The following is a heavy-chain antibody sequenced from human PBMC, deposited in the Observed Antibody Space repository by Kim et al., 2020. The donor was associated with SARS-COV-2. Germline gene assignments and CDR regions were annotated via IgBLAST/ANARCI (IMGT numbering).Heavy chain of an antibody. D-gene: IGHD3-10*01. Sequence: GGSLRLSCAASGFTFSSYWMSWVRQAPGKGLEWVANIKQDGSEKYYVDSVKGRFTISRDNAKNSLYLQMNSLRAEDTAVYYCARDSFHVVSGSYYTDYWGQGTLVTVSS. CDR2: IKQDGSEK. CDR3: ARDSFHVVSGSYYTDY. V-gene: IGHV3-7*03. CDR1: GFTFSSYW. J-gene: IGHJ4*02.